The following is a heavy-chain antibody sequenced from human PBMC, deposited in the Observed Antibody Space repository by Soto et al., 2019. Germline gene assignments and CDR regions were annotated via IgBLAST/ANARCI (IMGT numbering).Heavy chain of an antibody. CDR2: ISNSGASK. D-gene: IGHD1-1*01. CDR1: GFSFTYYA. Sequence: PGGSLRLSCAASGFSFTYYAMSWVRHEPGKGLEWVSTISNSGASKYYANSLRGRFAVSIDNSRNTLYLQKNSLSAAHTPLYDLVKNVPARDHGDPNSSFTGMNVWGQGTRVTVAS. V-gene: IGHV3-23*01. CDR3: VKNVPARDHGDPNSSFTGMNV. J-gene: IGHJ6*02.